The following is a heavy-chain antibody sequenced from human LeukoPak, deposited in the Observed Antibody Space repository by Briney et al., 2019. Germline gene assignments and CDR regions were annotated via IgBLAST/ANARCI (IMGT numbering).Heavy chain of an antibody. CDR2: ISGSGGST. J-gene: IGHJ6*03. V-gene: IGHV3-23*01. CDR3: AKDPRTGTTHYYYYYYMDV. D-gene: IGHD1-1*01. Sequence: GGSLRLSCAASGFTFSSYAMSRVRQAPGKGPEWVSGISGSGGSTFYADSVKGRFTISRDNSKNTLYLQMNSLRAEDTAVYYCAKDPRTGTTHYYYYYYMDVWGKGTTVTVSS. CDR1: GFTFSSYA.